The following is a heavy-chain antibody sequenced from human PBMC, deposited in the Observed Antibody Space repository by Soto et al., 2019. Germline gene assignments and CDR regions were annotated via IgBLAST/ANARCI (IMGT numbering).Heavy chain of an antibody. V-gene: IGHV3-15*01. D-gene: IGHD2-15*01. J-gene: IGHJ6*02. CDR1: GFTFINAW. Sequence: PGGSLRLSCASSGFTFINAWMSWVRQAPGKGLEWVGRIKSKTDGGTTDYAAPVKGRFTISRDDSKNTLYLQMNSLKTEDTAVYYCTTEGVVAATFYYYYGMDVWGQGTTVTVSS. CDR3: TTEGVVAATFYYYYGMDV. CDR2: IKSKTDGGTT.